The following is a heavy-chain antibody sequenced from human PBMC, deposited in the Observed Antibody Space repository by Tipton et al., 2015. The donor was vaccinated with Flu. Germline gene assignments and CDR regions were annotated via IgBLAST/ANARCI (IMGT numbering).Heavy chain of an antibody. CDR1: GGSISSYY. D-gene: IGHD6-13*01. V-gene: IGHV4-4*07. J-gene: IGHJ4*02. Sequence: LSCTVSGGSISSYYWSWIRQPAGKGLEWIGRMYTSGSTNYNPSLKSRVTMSVDTSKNQFSLNLTSVTAADTAVYYCARSGSKGSSPDYWGQGTLVTVSS. CDR3: ARSGSKGSSPDY. CDR2: MYTSGST.